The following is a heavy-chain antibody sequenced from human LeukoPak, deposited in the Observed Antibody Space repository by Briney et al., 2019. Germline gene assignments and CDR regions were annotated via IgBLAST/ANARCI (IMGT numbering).Heavy chain of an antibody. V-gene: IGHV1-2*02. CDR1: GYTFTGYY. J-gene: IGHJ4*02. D-gene: IGHD2-2*01. CDR2: INPNSGGT. CDR3: ARDGNLGCSSTSCYPTY. Sequence: ASVKVSCKASGYTFTGYYMHWVRQAPGQGLEWMGWINPNSGGTNYAQKFQGRVTMTRDTSISPAYMELSRLRSDDTAVYYCARDGNLGCSSTSCYPTYWGQGTLVTVSS.